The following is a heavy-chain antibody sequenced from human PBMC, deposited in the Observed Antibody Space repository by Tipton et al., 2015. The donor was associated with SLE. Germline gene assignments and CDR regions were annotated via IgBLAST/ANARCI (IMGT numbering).Heavy chain of an antibody. D-gene: IGHD2-21*01. Sequence: TLSLTCAVYGGSFSGYYWNWIRQPPGKGLEWIGEINYSGSTKYNASLKSRVTMSIDTSKNQFSLKVKSVTAADTAVYFCARGHPHIVVLFGGGWLDPRGQGTLVTVSS. V-gene: IGHV4-34*01. CDR3: ARGHPHIVVLFGGGWLDP. CDR2: INYSGST. CDR1: GGSFSGYY. J-gene: IGHJ5*02.